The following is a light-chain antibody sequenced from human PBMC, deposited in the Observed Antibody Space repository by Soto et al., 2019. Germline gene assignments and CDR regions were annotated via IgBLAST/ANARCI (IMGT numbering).Light chain of an antibody. CDR1: QSISSN. Sequence: ETVMTQSPATLSVSPGERATLSCRASQSISSNLAWYQQKPGQAPRLLIYGASTRATGIPARFTGSGSGTEFTLTISSLEPEDFAVYYCQQRTNWPITFGQGTRLEIK. CDR2: GAS. V-gene: IGKV3-15*01. J-gene: IGKJ5*01. CDR3: QQRTNWPIT.